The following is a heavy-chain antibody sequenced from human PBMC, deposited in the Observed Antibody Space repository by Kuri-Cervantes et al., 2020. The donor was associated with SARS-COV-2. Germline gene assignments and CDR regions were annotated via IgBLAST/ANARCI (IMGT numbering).Heavy chain of an antibody. Sequence: SETLSLTCTVSGGSISSYYWSWIRQPPGKGLEWIGYTYYSGSTNYNPSLKSRVTISVDTSKNQFSLKLSSVTAADTAVYYCARAVTSIFGVPTNWFDPWGQGTLVTVSS. CDR2: TYYSGST. D-gene: IGHD3-3*01. V-gene: IGHV4-59*01. CDR3: ARAVTSIFGVPTNWFDP. CDR1: GGSISSYY. J-gene: IGHJ5*02.